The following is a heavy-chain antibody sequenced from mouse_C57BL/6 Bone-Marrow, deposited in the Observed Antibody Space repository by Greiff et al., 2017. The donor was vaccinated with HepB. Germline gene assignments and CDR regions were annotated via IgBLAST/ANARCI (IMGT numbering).Heavy chain of an antibody. J-gene: IGHJ2*01. D-gene: IGHD2-4*01. V-gene: IGHV5-6*01. Sequence: EVQRVESGGDLVKPGGSLKLSCAASGFTFSSYGMSWVRQTPDKRLEWVATISSGGSYTYYPDSVKGRFTISRDNAKNTLYLQMSSLKSEDTAMYYCARHWYDYDFDYWGQGTTLTVSS. CDR1: GFTFSSYG. CDR2: ISSGGSYT. CDR3: ARHWYDYDFDY.